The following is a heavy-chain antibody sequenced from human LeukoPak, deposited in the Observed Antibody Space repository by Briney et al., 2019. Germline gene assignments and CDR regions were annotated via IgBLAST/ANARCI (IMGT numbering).Heavy chain of an antibody. CDR1: GGSISSGYY. V-gene: IGHV4-61*01. J-gene: IGHJ3*02. CDR2: IYYSGTT. D-gene: IGHD3-9*01. CDR3: ARGKSYYDILTGYHIDAFDI. Sequence: SQTLSLTCTVSGGSISSGYYWSWIRQPPGKGLEWIGFIYYSGTTNYNPSLKSRVTISVDTSKNQFSLKLSSVAAADTAVYYCARGKSYYDILTGYHIDAFDIWGQGTMVTVSS.